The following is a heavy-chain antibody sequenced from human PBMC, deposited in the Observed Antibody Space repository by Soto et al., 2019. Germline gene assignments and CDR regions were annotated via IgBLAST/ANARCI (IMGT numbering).Heavy chain of an antibody. D-gene: IGHD3-3*01. CDR3: ARHISMTYEDY. J-gene: IGHJ4*02. Sequence: QVHLVQSGAEVKKPGASVKVSCKASGYTFTSYGISWVRQAPGQGLEWMGWISTYNGNTNYAQKLQGRVTMTTDTSTSTADMELRSLRSDDTAVYYCARHISMTYEDYWGQGTLVTVSS. CDR2: ISTYNGNT. V-gene: IGHV1-18*01. CDR1: GYTFTSYG.